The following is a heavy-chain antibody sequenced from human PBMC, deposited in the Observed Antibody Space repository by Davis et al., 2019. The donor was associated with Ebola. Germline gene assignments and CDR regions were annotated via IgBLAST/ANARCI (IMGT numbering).Heavy chain of an antibody. CDR1: GGSISSYY. CDR2: MYYSGST. CDR3: ARHRYYGSGSYYNAGWFDP. V-gene: IGHV4-59*01. Sequence: MPSETLSLTCTVSGGSISSYYWSWIRQPPGKGLEWIGYMYYSGSTKYNPSLKIRVTISVDKSKNQFSLKLSPVTAADTAVYYCARHRYYGSGSYYNAGWFDPWGQGTLVTVSS. D-gene: IGHD3-10*01. J-gene: IGHJ5*02.